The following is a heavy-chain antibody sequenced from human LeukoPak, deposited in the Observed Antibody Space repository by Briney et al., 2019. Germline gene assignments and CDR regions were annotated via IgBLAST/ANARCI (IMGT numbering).Heavy chain of an antibody. Sequence: GGSLRLSCAASGFTFSSYGMHWVRQAPGKGLEWVAVIWYDGSNKYYADSMKGRFTISRDNSKNTLYLQMNSLRAEDTAVYYCARDEGYYDSSGYYYDPGPLDYWGQGTLVTVSS. CDR1: GFTFSSYG. V-gene: IGHV3-33*01. CDR3: ARDEGYYDSSGYYYDPGPLDY. CDR2: IWYDGSNK. D-gene: IGHD3-22*01. J-gene: IGHJ4*02.